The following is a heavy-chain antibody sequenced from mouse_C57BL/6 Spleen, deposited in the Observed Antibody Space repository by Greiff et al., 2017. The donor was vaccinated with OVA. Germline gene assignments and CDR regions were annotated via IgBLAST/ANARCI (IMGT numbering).Heavy chain of an antibody. V-gene: IGHV10-1*01. J-gene: IGHJ2*01. CDR3: VREVYYYGSSYFDY. CDR1: GFSFNTYA. CDR2: IRSKSNNYAT. Sequence: DVMLVESGGGLVQPKGSLKLSCAASGFSFNTYAMNWVRQAPGKGLEWVARIRSKSNNYATYYADSVKDRFTISRDDSESMLYLQTNNLKTEDTAMYYCVREVYYYGSSYFDYWGQGTTLTVSS. D-gene: IGHD1-1*01.